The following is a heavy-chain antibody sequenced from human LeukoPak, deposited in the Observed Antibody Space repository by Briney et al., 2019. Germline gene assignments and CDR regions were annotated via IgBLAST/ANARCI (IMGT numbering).Heavy chain of an antibody. V-gene: IGHV4-61*02. CDR2: IYTSGST. Sequence: SETLSLTCTVSGGSISSGSYYWSWIRQPAGKGLEWIGRIYTSGSTNYNPSLKSRVTISVDTSKNQFSLKLSSVTAADTAVYYCARRGTSYYFDYWGQGTLVTVSS. CDR1: GGSISSGSYY. CDR3: ARRGTSYYFDY. D-gene: IGHD3/OR15-3a*01. J-gene: IGHJ4*02.